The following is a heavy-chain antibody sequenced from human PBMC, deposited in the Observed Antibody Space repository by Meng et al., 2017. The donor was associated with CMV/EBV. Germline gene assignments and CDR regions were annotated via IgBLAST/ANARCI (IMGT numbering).Heavy chain of an antibody. V-gene: IGHV1-8*03. D-gene: IGHD1-14*01. CDR1: GYTFTDYD. J-gene: IGHJ5*01. Sequence: ASVTVSCKASGYTFTDYDVDWVRQAAGQGLEWMGWMNAYSGNTGYAQKFQGRVTVTRNTSISTAYMELSSLRSEDTAVYYCARDLTGSTRGGRFDSWGQGTLVTVSS. CDR3: ARDLTGSTRGGRFDS. CDR2: MNAYSGNT.